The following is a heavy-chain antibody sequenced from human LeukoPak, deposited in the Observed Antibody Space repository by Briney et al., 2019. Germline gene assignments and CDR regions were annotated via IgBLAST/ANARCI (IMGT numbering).Heavy chain of an antibody. CDR1: GFTFSDAW. CDR2: IKSKTVGGTT. D-gene: IGHD1-26*01. CDR3: ATEYYGSYNF. J-gene: IGHJ4*02. V-gene: IGHV3-15*01. Sequence: PGGSLRLSCAASGFTFSDAWMSWVRRAPGKGLEWVGHIKSKTVGGTTDYAAAVKDRFTISRDDSKNPLYLEMNSLQTEDTAVYYCATEYYGSYNFWGQGALVTVSS.